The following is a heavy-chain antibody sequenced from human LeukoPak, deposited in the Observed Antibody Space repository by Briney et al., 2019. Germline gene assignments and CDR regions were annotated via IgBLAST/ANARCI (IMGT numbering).Heavy chain of an antibody. D-gene: IGHD6-13*01. V-gene: IGHV4-61*02. Sequence: KPSQTLSLTCTVSGASISSSAFFWNWIRQPAGKGLEWIGRMFAGGSTNYNPSLGSRFSISVDTSKNQFSLLLTSVTAADSAVYYCARDDFSSNWGNFDYWGQGTRVIVSS. CDR3: ARDDFSSNWGNFDY. J-gene: IGHJ4*02. CDR2: MFAGGST. CDR1: GASISSSAFF.